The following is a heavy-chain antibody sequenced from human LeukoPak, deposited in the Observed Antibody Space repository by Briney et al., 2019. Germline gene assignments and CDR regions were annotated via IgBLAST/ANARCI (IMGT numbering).Heavy chain of an antibody. J-gene: IGHJ6*02. Sequence: ASVKVSCKASGYTFTSYDINGVRQATGQGLEWMGWMNPNSGNTGYAQKFQGRVTMTRNTSISTAYMELSSLRSEDTAVYYCATVENPYYYYGMDVWGQGTTVTVSS. CDR1: GYTFTSYD. CDR2: MNPNSGNT. CDR3: ATVENPYYYYGMDV. D-gene: IGHD5-24*01. V-gene: IGHV1-8*01.